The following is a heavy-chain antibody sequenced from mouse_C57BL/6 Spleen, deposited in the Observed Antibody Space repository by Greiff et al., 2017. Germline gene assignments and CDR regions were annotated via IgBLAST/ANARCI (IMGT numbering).Heavy chain of an antibody. Sequence: EVQLVESEGGLVQPGSSMKLSCTASGFTFSDYYMAWVRQVPEKGLEWVANINYDGSSTYYLDSLKSRFIISRDNAKNILYLQMSSLKSEDTATYYCAREGDGYPAWFAYWGQGTLVTVSA. CDR1: GFTFSDYY. V-gene: IGHV5-16*01. CDR3: AREGDGYPAWFAY. CDR2: INYDGSST. D-gene: IGHD2-3*01. J-gene: IGHJ3*01.